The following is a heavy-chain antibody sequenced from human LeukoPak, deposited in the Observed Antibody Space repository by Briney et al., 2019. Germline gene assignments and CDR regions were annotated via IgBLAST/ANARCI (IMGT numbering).Heavy chain of an antibody. CDR3: ARVTQGYCSGGSCYPGYYYYYYYMDV. D-gene: IGHD2-15*01. CDR1: GYSISSCYY. J-gene: IGHJ6*03. Sequence: SETLSLTCAVSGYSISSCYYWGWIRQPAGKGLERIGRIYTSGSTNYNPSLKSRVTISVDTSKNQFSLKLSSVTAADTAVYYCARVTQGYCSGGSCYPGYYYYYYYMDVWGKGTTVTVSS. V-gene: IGHV4-61*02. CDR2: IYTSGST.